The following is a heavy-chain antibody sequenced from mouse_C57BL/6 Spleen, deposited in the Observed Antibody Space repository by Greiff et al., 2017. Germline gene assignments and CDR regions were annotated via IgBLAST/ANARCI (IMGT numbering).Heavy chain of an antibody. D-gene: IGHD1-1*01. CDR3: ARGPYYYGSSYHDFDY. J-gene: IGHJ2*01. CDR1: GYAFTNYL. CDR2: INPGSGST. V-gene: IGHV1-54*01. Sequence: VQLQQSGAELVRPGTSVKVSCKASGYAFTNYLIAWVKPRPGQGLEWIGVINPGSGSTNYNEKFKGKATLTADKSSSTAYMQLSSLTSEDSAVYFCARGPYYYGSSYHDFDYRGQGTTLTVSS.